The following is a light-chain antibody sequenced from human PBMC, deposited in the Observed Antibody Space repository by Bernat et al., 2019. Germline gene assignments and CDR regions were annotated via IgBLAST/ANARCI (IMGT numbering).Light chain of an antibody. J-gene: IGKJ5*01. CDR1: QSISSY. V-gene: IGKV1-39*01. CDR3: QQSYSTPRT. Sequence: DIQMTQSPSSLSASVGDRVTITCRASQSISSYLNWYHQKPGKAPRHLIYAAASLQSGVPSRFSGSGSGTDFTLTISSLQPEDFATYYCQQSYSTPRTFGQGTRLENK. CDR2: AAA.